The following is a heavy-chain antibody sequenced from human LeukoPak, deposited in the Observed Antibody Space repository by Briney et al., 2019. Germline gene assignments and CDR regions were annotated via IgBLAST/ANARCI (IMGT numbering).Heavy chain of an antibody. J-gene: IGHJ5*02. CDR3: ARVLRPYSSSWYVALNRACGWFDP. Sequence: SETLSLTCTVSGGSISSSSYYWGWIRQPPGKGLEWIGSIYYSGSTYYNPSLKSRVTISVDTSKNQFSLKLSSVTAADTAVYYCARVLRPYSSSWYVALNRACGWFDPWGQGTLVTVSS. V-gene: IGHV4-39*07. CDR1: GGSISSSSYY. CDR2: IYYSGST. D-gene: IGHD6-13*01.